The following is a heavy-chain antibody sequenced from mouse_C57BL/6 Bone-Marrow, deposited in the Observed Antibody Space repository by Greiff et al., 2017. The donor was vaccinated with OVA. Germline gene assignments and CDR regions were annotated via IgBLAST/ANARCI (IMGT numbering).Heavy chain of an antibody. CDR1: GFTFSDYG. CDR3: ARDTTVVATWVDY. D-gene: IGHD1-1*01. V-gene: IGHV5-17*01. CDR2: ISSGSSTI. J-gene: IGHJ2*01. Sequence: DVQLVESGGGLVKPGGSLKLSCAASGFTFSDYGMHWVRQAPEKGLAWVAYISSGSSTIYYAGTVKGRFTISRDNAKNTLFLQMTSLRSEDTAMYYCARDTTVVATWVDYWGQGTTLTVSS.